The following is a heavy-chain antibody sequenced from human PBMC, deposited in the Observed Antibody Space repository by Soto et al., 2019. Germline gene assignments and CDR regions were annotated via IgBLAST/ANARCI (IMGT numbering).Heavy chain of an antibody. CDR2: IYWDDDK. V-gene: IGHV2-5*02. Sequence: QITLKESGPTLVKPTQTLTLTCTFSGFSLSTSGVGVGWIRQPPGKALEWLALIYWDDDKRYSPSLKSRLTITKATSKNQVVLTMTNMDPVDTATYYCAHIYRYDSSGYYSVYFDYWGQGTLVTVSS. CDR1: GFSLSTSGVG. CDR3: AHIYRYDSSGYYSVYFDY. D-gene: IGHD3-22*01. J-gene: IGHJ4*02.